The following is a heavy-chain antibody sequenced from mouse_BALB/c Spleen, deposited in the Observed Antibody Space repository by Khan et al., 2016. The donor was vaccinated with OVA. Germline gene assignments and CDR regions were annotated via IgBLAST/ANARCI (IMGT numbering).Heavy chain of an antibody. CDR3: ARPPYFSYTLDY. Sequence: QIQLVQSGPELKKPGETVKISCKASGYTFTNYGMNWVKQSPGKALKWMGWINTYTGEPTYADDFKGRFAFSLETSASTAYLQINNLKNEDTATYFCARPPYFSYTLDYWGQGTSATFSS. CDR2: INTYTGEP. CDR1: GYTFTNYG. D-gene: IGHD2-10*01. J-gene: IGHJ4*01. V-gene: IGHV9-3-1*01.